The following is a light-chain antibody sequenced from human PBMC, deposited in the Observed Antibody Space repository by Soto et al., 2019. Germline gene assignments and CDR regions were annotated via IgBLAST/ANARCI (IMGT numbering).Light chain of an antibody. CDR1: QTISSW. CDR2: QAS. Sequence: DIQMTQSPSALSASVGDRVTITCRASQTISSWLAWYQQKPGEAPRLLIYQASSLETEVPSRFSGSGSGTEVTLTISSLQPGDCATYYCQQYNSYSLTFGQGTKVDI. CDR3: QQYNSYSLT. V-gene: IGKV1-5*03. J-gene: IGKJ1*01.